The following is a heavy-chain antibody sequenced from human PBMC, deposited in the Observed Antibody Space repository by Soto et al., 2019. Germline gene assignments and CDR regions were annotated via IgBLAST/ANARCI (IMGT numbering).Heavy chain of an antibody. V-gene: IGHV5-10-1*01. CDR3: ARHPGVASASDY. D-gene: IGHD6-13*01. CDR1: GYTFTSHW. J-gene: IGHJ4*02. Sequence: LGESLKISCKGSGYTFTSHWITWVRQMPGKGLEWMGKIDPSDSYTNYSPSFQGHVTISADKSIGTAYLQWSSLKASDTAMYYCARHPGVASASDYWGQGTLVTVSS. CDR2: IDPSDSYT.